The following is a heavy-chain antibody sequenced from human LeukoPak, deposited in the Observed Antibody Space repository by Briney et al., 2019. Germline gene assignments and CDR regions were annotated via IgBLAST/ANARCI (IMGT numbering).Heavy chain of an antibody. Sequence: GGSLSLSCAASGFTFSSYWMHWVRHAPGKGLVWVSRIKSDVSSTDYADSVKGRFTISRDNAKNTLYLQMNSLRPEDTAVYYCTTIRPDYWGQGTQVTVSS. D-gene: IGHD1-26*01. CDR2: IKSDVSST. CDR3: TTIRPDY. V-gene: IGHV3-74*01. CDR1: GFTFSSYW. J-gene: IGHJ4*02.